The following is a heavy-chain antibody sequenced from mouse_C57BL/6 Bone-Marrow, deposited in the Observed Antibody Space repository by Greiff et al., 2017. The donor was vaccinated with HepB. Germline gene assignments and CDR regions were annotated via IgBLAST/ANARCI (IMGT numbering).Heavy chain of an antibody. CDR3: ARKGIGSSSYYYAMDY. D-gene: IGHD1-1*01. Sequence: QVQLQQSGAELARPGASVKLSCKASGYTFTSYGISWVKQRTGQGLEWIGEIYPRSGNTYYNEKFKGKATLTADKSSSTAYMELLSLTSEDSAVYFCARKGIGSSSYYYAMDYWGQGTSVTVSS. CDR1: GYTFTSYG. J-gene: IGHJ4*01. V-gene: IGHV1-81*01. CDR2: IYPRSGNT.